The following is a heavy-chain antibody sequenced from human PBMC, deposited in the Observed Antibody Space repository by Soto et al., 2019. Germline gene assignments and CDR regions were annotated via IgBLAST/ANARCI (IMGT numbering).Heavy chain of an antibody. CDR1: GGSISSGGYY. Sequence: SETLSLTCTVSGGSISSGGYYWSWIRQHPGKGLEWIGYIYYSGSTYYNPSLKSRVTISVDKSNNQFSLRLTSLTAADTAVYFCAREIVTAGGNNYFDPWGPGTLVTVSS. CDR2: IYYSGST. J-gene: IGHJ5*02. D-gene: IGHD2-21*02. V-gene: IGHV4-31*03. CDR3: AREIVTAGGNNYFDP.